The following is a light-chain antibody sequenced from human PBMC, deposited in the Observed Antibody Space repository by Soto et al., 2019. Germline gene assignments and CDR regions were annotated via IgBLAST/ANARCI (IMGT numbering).Light chain of an antibody. CDR1: QSVRSTY. CDR3: QLFGSSPRYT. V-gene: IGKV3-20*01. CDR2: GTS. Sequence: EIVLTQSPGTLSLSPGERATLSCRASQSVRSTYVAWYQQKPGQAPRLLIYGTSSRATGIPDRFSGRGSGTDFTLTITRLEPEDFAVYYCQLFGSSPRYTFGQGTKLEIK. J-gene: IGKJ2*01.